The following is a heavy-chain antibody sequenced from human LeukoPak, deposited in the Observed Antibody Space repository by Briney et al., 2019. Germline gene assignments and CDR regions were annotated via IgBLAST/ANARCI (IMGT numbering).Heavy chain of an antibody. CDR1: GASMRSYY. Sequence: SETLSLTCTVSGASMRSYYWRWVRQPPGKGLEWIGYIYYTGSTNYNPSLKSRVTISIDTSKKQFSLKLSSVTAADTAVYYCARRPDSGSYWWGDFDIWGQGTMVTVSS. D-gene: IGHD1-26*01. CDR3: ARRPDSGSYWWGDFDI. V-gene: IGHV4-59*01. CDR2: IYYTGST. J-gene: IGHJ3*02.